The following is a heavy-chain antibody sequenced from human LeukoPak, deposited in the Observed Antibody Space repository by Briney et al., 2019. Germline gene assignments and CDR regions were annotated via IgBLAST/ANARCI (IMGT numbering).Heavy chain of an antibody. CDR2: IKSDESST. D-gene: IGHD4-23*01. J-gene: IGHJ3*02. V-gene: IGHV3-74*01. CDR1: GFSISSYW. CDR3: AKFDYGGNSGGAFDI. Sequence: GGSLRLSCAASGFSISSYWMHWVRQAPGKGLVWVSRIKSDESSTNYADSVKGRFTISRDNAKNTLYLQMNSLRAEDTAVYYCAKFDYGGNSGGAFDIWGQGTMVTVSS.